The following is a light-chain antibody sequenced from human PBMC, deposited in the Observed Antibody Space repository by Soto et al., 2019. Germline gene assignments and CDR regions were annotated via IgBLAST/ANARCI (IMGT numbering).Light chain of an antibody. V-gene: IGKV1-9*01. CDR2: AAS. Sequence: DIQLTQSPSFLSASVGDRVTITCRASQDINTYLAWYQQKPGKAPKLLIFAASTLQNGVPSRFSGSGSGTEFTVTITSLQHEDFATYYRQQRKSYPITFGQGTRLEIK. J-gene: IGKJ5*01. CDR3: QQRKSYPIT. CDR1: QDINTY.